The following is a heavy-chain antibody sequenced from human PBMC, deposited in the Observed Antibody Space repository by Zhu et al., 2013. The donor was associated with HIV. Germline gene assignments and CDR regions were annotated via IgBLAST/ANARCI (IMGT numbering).Heavy chain of an antibody. CDR2: INPNSGGT. Sequence: QVQLVQSGAEVKKPGASVKVSCKASGYTFTGYYMHWVRQAPGQGLEWMGWINPNSGGTNYAQKFQGWVTMTRDTSISTAYMELSRLRSDDTAVYYCARVFGGFEYSSSSLHGYYYYGMDVWGQRGPRVTVSS. V-gene: IGHV1-2*04. J-gene: IGHJ6*02. CDR3: ARVFGGFEYSSSSLHGYYYYGMDV. CDR1: GYTFTGYY. D-gene: IGHD6-6*01.